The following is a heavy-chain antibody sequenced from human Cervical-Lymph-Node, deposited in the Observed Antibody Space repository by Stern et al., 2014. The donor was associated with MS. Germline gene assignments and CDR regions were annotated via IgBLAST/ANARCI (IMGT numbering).Heavy chain of an antibody. CDR1: GGSFSSYA. Sequence: DQLVESGAEVKQPGSSVKVSCKASGGSFSSYAISWVRQAPGQGLEWMGGILPFLDTPKYAQKFQGRVTITADESTSTAYMELSGLRSGDTAVYYCARTRSKFDGFDPWGQGTLVTVSS. J-gene: IGHJ5*02. D-gene: IGHD3-10*02. CDR2: ILPFLDTP. V-gene: IGHV1-69*01. CDR3: ARTRSKFDGFDP.